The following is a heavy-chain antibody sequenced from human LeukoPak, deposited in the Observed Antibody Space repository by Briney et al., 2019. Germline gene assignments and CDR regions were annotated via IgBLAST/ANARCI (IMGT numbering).Heavy chain of an antibody. CDR3: TRENSNTGYDLYFDY. CDR2: IRSKSNSYAT. J-gene: IGHJ4*02. Sequence: GGSLRLSCAASGFTFSGSSMHWVRQASGKGLEWVGRIRSKSNSYATTYAASVKGRFTISRDDSKNTAYLQMNSLNTEDTAVYYCTRENSNTGYDLYFDYWGQGTLVTVSS. V-gene: IGHV3-73*01. CDR1: GFTFSGSS. D-gene: IGHD5-12*01.